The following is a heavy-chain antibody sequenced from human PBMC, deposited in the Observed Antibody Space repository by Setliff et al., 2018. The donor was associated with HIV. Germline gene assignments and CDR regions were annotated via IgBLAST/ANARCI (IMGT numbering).Heavy chain of an antibody. J-gene: IGHJ4*02. CDR1: GFTFSNAW. Sequence: PGGSLRLSCAASGFTFSNAWMSWVRQAPGKGLEWVGRIKSKTDGGTTDYAAPVKGRFTISRDDSKNTLYLQMNSLKTGDTAVYYCTTVPLVVVAAKYFDYWGQGTLVTVSS. CDR2: IKSKTDGGTT. CDR3: TTVPLVVVAAKYFDY. D-gene: IGHD2-15*01. V-gene: IGHV3-15*01.